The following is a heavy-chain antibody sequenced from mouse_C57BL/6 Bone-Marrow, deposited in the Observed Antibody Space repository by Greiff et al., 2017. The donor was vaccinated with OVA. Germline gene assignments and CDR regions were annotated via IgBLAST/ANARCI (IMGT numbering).Heavy chain of an antibody. V-gene: IGHV5-4*01. CDR1: GFTFSSYA. J-gene: IGHJ2*01. CDR2: ISDGGSYT. CDR3: ARENYSNPDY. Sequence: EVKLQESGGGLVKPGGSLKLSCAASGFTFSSYAMSWVRQTPEKRLEWVATISDGGSYTYYPDNVKGRFTISRDNAKNNLYLQMSHLKSEDTAMYYCARENYSNPDYWGQGTTLTVSS. D-gene: IGHD2-5*01.